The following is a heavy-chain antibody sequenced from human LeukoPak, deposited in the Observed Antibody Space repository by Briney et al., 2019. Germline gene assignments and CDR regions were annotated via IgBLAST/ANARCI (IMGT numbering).Heavy chain of an antibody. CDR1: GFTFSSYG. Sequence: GGSLRLSCAASGFTFSSYGMHWVRQAPGKGLEWVAFIRYDGSNKYYADSVKGRFTISRGNSKNTLYLQMNSLRAEDTAVYYCAKTRLRWNHGDAFDIWGQGTMVTVSS. CDR2: IRYDGSNK. J-gene: IGHJ3*02. V-gene: IGHV3-30*02. CDR3: AKTRLRWNHGDAFDI. D-gene: IGHD4-23*01.